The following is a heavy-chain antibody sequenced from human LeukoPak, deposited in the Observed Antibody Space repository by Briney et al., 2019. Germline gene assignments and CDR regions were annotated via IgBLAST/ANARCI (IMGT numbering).Heavy chain of an antibody. D-gene: IGHD5-12*01. V-gene: IGHV4-59*01. Sequence: PSETLSLTCTVSGGSINYYWSWIRQSPGKGLEWIGYITSSGYTNYNPSLRSRVTISLDTSKMQFSLRLSSVTAADTAVYFCARDFGYSTAGDHYYGMDVWGQGTTVSVSS. J-gene: IGHJ6*02. CDR3: ARDFGYSTAGDHYYGMDV. CDR1: GGSINYY. CDR2: ITSSGYT.